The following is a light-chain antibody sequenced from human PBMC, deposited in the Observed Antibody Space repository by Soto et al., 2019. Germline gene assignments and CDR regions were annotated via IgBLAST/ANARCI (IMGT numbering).Light chain of an antibody. J-gene: IGKJ4*01. V-gene: IGKV1-5*03. CDR2: KAS. Sequence: DIQMTQYPSTLSASVGDRVTITCRASQSISSWLAWYQQKPWKAPKLLIYKASSLESGVPSRFSGSGSGTEFTLTISSLQPDDFATYYCQQYNSYSFGGGTKVEIK. CDR1: QSISSW. CDR3: QQYNSYS.